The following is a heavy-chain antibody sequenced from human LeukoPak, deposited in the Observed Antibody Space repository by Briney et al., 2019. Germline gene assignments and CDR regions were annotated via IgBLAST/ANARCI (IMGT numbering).Heavy chain of an antibody. D-gene: IGHD6-13*01. CDR1: GYRLTNNW. J-gene: IGHJ5*02. Sequence: GESLKISCKISGYRLTNNWIGWVRQVPGKGLEWMGLIYPGYSDAKYSPSFQGQVTLSVDTSISTSYLQLGGLRASDTAIYYCVRFALSSSLDHWGQGTLVTVSS. CDR2: IYPGYSDA. V-gene: IGHV5-51*01. CDR3: VRFALSSSLDH.